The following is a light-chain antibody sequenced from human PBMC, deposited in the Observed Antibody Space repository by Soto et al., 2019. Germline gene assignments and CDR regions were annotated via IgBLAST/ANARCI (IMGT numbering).Light chain of an antibody. V-gene: IGLV2-14*01. J-gene: IGLJ1*01. CDR1: SSDVGGYNY. Sequence: QSALTQPASVSGSPGPSITISCTGTSSDVGGYNYVSWYQQHPGKAPKLMIYEVSNRPSGVSNRFSGYKSGNTASLTISGLQAEDEADYYCSSYTSSSTPDVFGTGTKLTVL. CDR3: SSYTSSSTPDV. CDR2: EVS.